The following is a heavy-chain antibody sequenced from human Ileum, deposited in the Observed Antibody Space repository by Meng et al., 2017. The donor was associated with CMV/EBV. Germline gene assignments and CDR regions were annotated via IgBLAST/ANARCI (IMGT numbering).Heavy chain of an antibody. CDR3: ARNYGSGNWNFFHY. V-gene: IGHV4-4*07. CDR1: GGSISTYY. J-gene: IGHJ4*02. D-gene: IGHD3-10*01. Sequence: QGHLTDSGPGPVKTSETLSLTCYVPGGSISTYYWSWIRQPAGKGLEWIAHISTSGTTNYNPSLKSRVTMSVDTSRNQFSLKLTSVTAADTAVYYCARNYGSGNWNFFHYWGQGTLVTVSS. CDR2: ISTSGTT.